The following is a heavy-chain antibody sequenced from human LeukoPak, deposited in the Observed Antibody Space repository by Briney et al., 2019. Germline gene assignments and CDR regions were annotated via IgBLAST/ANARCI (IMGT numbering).Heavy chain of an antibody. CDR1: GVTLTTYY. J-gene: IGHJ3*02. Sequence: GASVKVSCKASGVTLTTYYIHWMRQAPGQGLEWMGWINTDSGNPTYAQGFTGRFVFSLDSSVSTAYLQISNLMPEDTAKYYCAREILRFDIWGQGTMVTVSS. V-gene: IGHV7-4-1*02. CDR3: AREILRFDI. CDR2: INTDSGNP.